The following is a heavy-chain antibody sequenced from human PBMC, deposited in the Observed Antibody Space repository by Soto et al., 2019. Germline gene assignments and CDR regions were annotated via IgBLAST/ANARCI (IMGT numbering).Heavy chain of an antibody. CDR3: ARDHDAFEI. J-gene: IGHJ3*02. CDR1: GFTFSDYY. CDR2: LSASGTTI. Sequence: GGSLRLSCAASGFTFSDYYMSWIRQAPGKGLEWLSYLSASGTTIYYADSVKGRFTISRDNAKNSLYLQMNSLRAEDTAVYYCARDHDAFEIWGQGTMVTVSS. V-gene: IGHV3-11*01.